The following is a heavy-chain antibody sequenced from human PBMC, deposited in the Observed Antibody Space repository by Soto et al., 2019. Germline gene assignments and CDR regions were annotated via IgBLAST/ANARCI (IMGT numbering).Heavy chain of an antibody. CDR2: ISSTGTTI. CDR3: AGSAKRGLYNYYYNMDV. D-gene: IGHD3-10*01. V-gene: IGHV3-48*03. CDR1: GSTFSYYE. Sequence: GGSLRLSCAASGSTFSYYEMNWVRQAPGKGLEWLSHISSTGTTIYYADSVKGRFTISRDNAKNSLYLQMNSLRAEDTAVYYCAGSAKRGLYNYYYNMDVWGLGTTVTVSS. J-gene: IGHJ6*02.